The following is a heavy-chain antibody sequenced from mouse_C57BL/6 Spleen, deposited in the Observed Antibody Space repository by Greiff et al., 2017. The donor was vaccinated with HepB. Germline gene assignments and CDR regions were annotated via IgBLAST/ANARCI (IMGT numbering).Heavy chain of an antibody. V-gene: IGHV3-6*01. J-gene: IGHJ4*01. CDR3: ARPEGDYYAMDY. CDR1: GYSITSGYY. CDR2: ISYDGSN. Sequence: VQLQQSGPGLVKPSQSLSLTCSVTGYSITSGYYWNWIRQFPGNKLEWMGYISYDGSNNYNPSLKNRISITRDTSKNQFFLKLNSVTTEDTATYYCARPEGDYYAMDYWGQGTSVTVSS.